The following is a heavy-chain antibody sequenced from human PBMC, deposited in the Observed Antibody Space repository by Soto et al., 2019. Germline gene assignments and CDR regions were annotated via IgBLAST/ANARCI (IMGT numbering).Heavy chain of an antibody. D-gene: IGHD3-10*01. CDR1: GFTFSSYW. CDR2: IHNDGSTT. Sequence: PGGSLRLSCAASGFTFSSYWMHWVRQAPGKGLMWVSRIHNDGSTTKYADSVKGRFPISRDNSKNTLYLQMNSLRAEDTAVYYCAKDDTPLTMVRGCVYWGQGTLVTVSS. V-gene: IGHV3-74*01. J-gene: IGHJ4*02. CDR3: AKDDTPLTMVRGCVY.